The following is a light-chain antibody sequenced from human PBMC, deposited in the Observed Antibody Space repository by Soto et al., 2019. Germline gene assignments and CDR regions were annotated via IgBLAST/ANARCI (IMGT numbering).Light chain of an antibody. V-gene: IGKV3-20*01. CDR1: QSVSSSY. CDR3: QEYGSSPIT. Sequence: EIVLTQSPGTLSLSPGERATLSCRASQSVSSSYLAWYQQQPGQAPRLLIYGASSRATGITDRFSGSGSGTAFTLTISRLEPEDLAVYYCQEYGSSPITFGQGTRLEIK. CDR2: GAS. J-gene: IGKJ5*01.